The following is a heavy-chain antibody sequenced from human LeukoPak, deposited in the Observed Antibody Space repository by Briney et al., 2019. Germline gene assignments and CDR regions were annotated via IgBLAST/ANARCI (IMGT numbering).Heavy chain of an antibody. V-gene: IGHV4-59*12. Sequence: SETLSLTCTVSGGSISSYYWSWIRQPPGKGLEWIGYIYYSGSTNYNPSLKSRVTISVDTSKNQFSLKLSSVTAADTAVYYCARGVWYYYFGLDVWGQGTTVTVSS. D-gene: IGHD2-21*01. CDR3: ARGVWYYYFGLDV. CDR1: GGSISSYY. CDR2: IYYSGST. J-gene: IGHJ6*02.